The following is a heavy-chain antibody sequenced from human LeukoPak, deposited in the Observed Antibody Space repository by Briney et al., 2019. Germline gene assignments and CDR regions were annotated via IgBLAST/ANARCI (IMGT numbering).Heavy chain of an antibody. V-gene: IGHV3-23*01. CDR1: GFTFSSYA. J-gene: IGHJ2*01. CDR3: VRSPWYFDL. Sequence: GGSLRLSCAASGFTFSSYAMSWVRQAPGKGLEWVSAISGSGGSTYYADSVKGRFTISRDNAKDSLYLQMNSLRVEDTGVYYCVRSPWYFDLWGRGTLATASS. CDR2: ISGSGGST.